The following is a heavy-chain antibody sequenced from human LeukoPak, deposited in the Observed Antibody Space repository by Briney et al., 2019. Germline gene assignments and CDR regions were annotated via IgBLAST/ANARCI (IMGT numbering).Heavy chain of an antibody. CDR2: IWYDGSNK. D-gene: IGHD2-2*01. CDR3: ARDKYCSSTSCYAVRDYYYGMDV. V-gene: IGHV3-33*01. CDR1: GFTFSSYG. Sequence: GGSLRLSCAASGFTFSSYGMHWVRQAPGKGLEWVAVIWYDGSNKYYADSVKGRFTISRDNSKNTLYLQMNSLRAEDTAVYYCARDKYCSSTSCYAVRDYYYGMDVWGQGTTVTVSS. J-gene: IGHJ6*02.